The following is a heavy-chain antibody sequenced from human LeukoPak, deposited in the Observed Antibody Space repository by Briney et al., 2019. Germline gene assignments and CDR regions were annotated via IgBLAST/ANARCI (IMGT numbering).Heavy chain of an antibody. V-gene: IGHV1-18*01. CDR2: ISVNNGTT. J-gene: IGHJ4*02. D-gene: IGHD5-12*01. CDR3: ARVEYCGYDYHPDFDY. CDR1: GFTFTSYG. Sequence: ASVKLSCKASGFTFTSYGISWVRQAPGQGLEWMGWISVNNGTTNSAQKLQGRATMTTNTSTSTAHMELRLLRSDDPAVYYCARVEYCGYDYHPDFDYWGQGTLVTVSS.